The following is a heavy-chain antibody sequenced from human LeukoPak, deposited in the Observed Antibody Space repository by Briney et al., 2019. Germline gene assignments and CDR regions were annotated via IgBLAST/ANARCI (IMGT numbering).Heavy chain of an antibody. V-gene: IGHV3-30*04. Sequence: GGSLRLSCAASGFTFSGYPIHWVRQAPGKGLEWVAVISYDGSNKYYADSVKGRFTISRDNSKNTLYLQMNSLRAEDTAVYYCAREREIAARPGPVDYWGQGTLVTVSS. D-gene: IGHD6-6*01. CDR1: GFTFSGYP. J-gene: IGHJ4*02. CDR3: AREREIAARPGPVDY. CDR2: ISYDGSNK.